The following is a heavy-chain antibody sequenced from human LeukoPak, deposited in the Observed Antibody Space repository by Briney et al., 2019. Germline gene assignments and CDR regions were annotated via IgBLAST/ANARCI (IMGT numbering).Heavy chain of an antibody. V-gene: IGHV1-46*01. Sequence: ASVKVSCKASGYTFTSYYMHWVRQAPGQGLEWMGIINPSGGSTSYAQKFQGRVTMTRDTSISTAYMELSRLRSDDTAVYYCARRIPRNNWFDPWGQGTLVTVSS. CDR1: GYTFTSYY. CDR3: ARRIPRNNWFDP. D-gene: IGHD2-2*02. J-gene: IGHJ5*02. CDR2: INPSGGST.